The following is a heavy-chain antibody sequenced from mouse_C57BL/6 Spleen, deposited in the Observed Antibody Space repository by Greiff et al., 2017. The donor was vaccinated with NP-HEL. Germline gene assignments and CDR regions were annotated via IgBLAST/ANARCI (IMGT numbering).Heavy chain of an antibody. Sequence: QVQLQQPGAEPVRPGSSVKLSCKASGYTFTSYWMHWVKQRPIQGLEWIGNIDPSDSETHYNQKFKDKATLTVDKSSSTAYMQLSSLTSEDSAVYYCARDDGYYWYFDVWGTGTTVTVSS. V-gene: IGHV1-52*01. CDR1: GYTFTSYW. CDR3: ARDDGYYWYFDV. CDR2: IDPSDSET. J-gene: IGHJ1*03. D-gene: IGHD2-3*01.